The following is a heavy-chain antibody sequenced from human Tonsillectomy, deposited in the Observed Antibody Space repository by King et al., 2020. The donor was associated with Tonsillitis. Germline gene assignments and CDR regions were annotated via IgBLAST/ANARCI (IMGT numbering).Heavy chain of an antibody. J-gene: IGHJ4*02. CDR2: LFSGRST. V-gene: IGHV3-53*01. CDR3: ARGPGTATPYFFDY. CDR1: GFTVSSNY. D-gene: IGHD5-18*01. Sequence: VQLVESGGGLIQPGGSLRLSCAASGFTVSSNYMNWVRQAPGKGLEWVSVLFSGRSTYYADSVKGRFTISRDNSKNMLFLQMNSLRAEDTAVYYCARGPGTATPYFFDYLGPGTLVTVSP.